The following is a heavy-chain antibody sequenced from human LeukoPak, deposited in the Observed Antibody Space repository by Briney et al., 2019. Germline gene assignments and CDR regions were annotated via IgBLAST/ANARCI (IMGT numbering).Heavy chain of an antibody. J-gene: IGHJ4*02. CDR1: GFTFSSYW. CDR3: ARVPSAITMVRGVTRTFDY. CDR2: IKQDGSEK. D-gene: IGHD3-10*01. Sequence: GGSLRLSCAASGFTFSSYWMSWVRQAPGKGLEWVANIKQDGSEKYYVDSVKGRFTISRDNAKNSLYLQMNSLRAEDTAVYYCARVPSAITMVRGVTRTFDYWGQGTLVTVSS. V-gene: IGHV3-7*03.